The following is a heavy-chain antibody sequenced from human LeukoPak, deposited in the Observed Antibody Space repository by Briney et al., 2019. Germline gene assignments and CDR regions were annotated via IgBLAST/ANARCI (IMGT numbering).Heavy chain of an antibody. CDR3: ARHVIRYFDWLFPPYNWFDP. CDR2: INHSGST. CDR1: GGSFSGYY. V-gene: IGHV4-34*01. J-gene: IGHJ5*02. D-gene: IGHD3-9*01. Sequence: PSETLSLTCAVYGGSFSGYYWSWIRQPPGKGLEWIGEINHSGSTNYNPSLKSRVTISVDTSKNQFSLKLSSVTAADTAVYYCARHVIRYFDWLFPPYNWFDPWGQGTLVTVSS.